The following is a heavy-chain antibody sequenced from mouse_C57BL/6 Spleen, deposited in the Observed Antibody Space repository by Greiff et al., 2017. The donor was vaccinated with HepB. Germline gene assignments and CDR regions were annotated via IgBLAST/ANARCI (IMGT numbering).Heavy chain of an antibody. CDR3: ARPRSKYYGSSHQAWFAY. CDR2: ISDGGSYT. V-gene: IGHV5-4*01. CDR1: GFTFSSYA. Sequence: EVQLQESGGGLVKPGGSLQLSCAASGFTFSSYAMSWVRPTPEKRLEWVATISDGGSYTYYPDNVKGRFTISRDNSTDHLYLQMNQLTSEDTAMYYCARPRSKYYGSSHQAWFAYWGQGTLVTVSA. D-gene: IGHD1-1*01. J-gene: IGHJ3*01.